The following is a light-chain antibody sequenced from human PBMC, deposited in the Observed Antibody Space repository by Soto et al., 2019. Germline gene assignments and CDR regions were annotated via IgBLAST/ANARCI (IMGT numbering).Light chain of an antibody. Sequence: QSVLTQPASVSGSPGQSITISCTGSSSDVGKYNLVSWYQWQLGKAPKLMIYEDSQRPSGVSNRFSGSKSGNTASLTISGLQAEDGADYYCCSYAGSDIFVVFGGGTKLTVL. CDR3: CSYAGSDIFVV. CDR1: SSDVGKYNL. V-gene: IGLV2-23*02. J-gene: IGLJ2*01. CDR2: EDS.